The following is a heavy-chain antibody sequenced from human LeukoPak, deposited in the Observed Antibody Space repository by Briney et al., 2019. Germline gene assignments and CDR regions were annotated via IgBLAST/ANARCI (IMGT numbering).Heavy chain of an antibody. Sequence: GGSLRLSCAASGFTFSTYEMNWVRQAPGKGLEWVSYISSSGSTIYYADSVKGRFTISRDNAKNSMYLHMNSLRAEDTAVYYCARAVAFCFDYWGPGTLVTVSS. CDR1: GFTFSTYE. D-gene: IGHD3-3*01. V-gene: IGHV3-48*03. J-gene: IGHJ4*02. CDR2: ISSSGSTI. CDR3: ARAVAFCFDY.